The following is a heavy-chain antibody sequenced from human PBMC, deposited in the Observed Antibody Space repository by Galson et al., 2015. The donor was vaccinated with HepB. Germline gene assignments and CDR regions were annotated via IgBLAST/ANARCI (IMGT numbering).Heavy chain of an antibody. D-gene: IGHD6-13*01. CDR3: ARGGIAAAGNYPFDY. CDR2: ISSSSSSYT. J-gene: IGHJ4*02. Sequence: SLRLSCAASGFTFSDYYMSWIRQAPGKGLEWVSYISSSSSSYTNYADSVKGRFTISRDNAKNSLYLQMNSLRAEDTAVYYCARGGIAAAGNYPFDYWGQGTLVTVSS. CDR1: GFTFSDYY. V-gene: IGHV3-11*06.